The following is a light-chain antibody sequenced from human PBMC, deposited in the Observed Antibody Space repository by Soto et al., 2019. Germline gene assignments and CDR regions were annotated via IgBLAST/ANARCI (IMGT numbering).Light chain of an antibody. V-gene: IGLV2-14*01. CDR3: CSYAGSYTYV. Sequence: QSVLTQPASVSGSPGQSITISCTGTSSDVGAYNYVSWYQHHPGKVPKLLIYEVTNRPSGVSDRFSGSKSGNTASLTISGLQAEDEADYYCCSYAGSYTYVFXTGTKVTVL. CDR2: EVT. J-gene: IGLJ1*01. CDR1: SSDVGAYNY.